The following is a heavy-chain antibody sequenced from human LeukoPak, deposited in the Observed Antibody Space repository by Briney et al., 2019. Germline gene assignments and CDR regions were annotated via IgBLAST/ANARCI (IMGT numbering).Heavy chain of an antibody. V-gene: IGHV4-30-4*01. CDR3: ARTTTVTDIHDAFDV. Sequence: SQTLSLTCSVSGASINGANYYWSWVRQPPGKALEWIGYIQYRGTTYYNPSLKSRLRISMDSSRTQFSLHLRSATAADTAVYYCARTTTVTDIHDAFDVWGQGTMVTVSS. D-gene: IGHD4-17*01. J-gene: IGHJ3*01. CDR2: IQYRGTT. CDR1: GASINGANYY.